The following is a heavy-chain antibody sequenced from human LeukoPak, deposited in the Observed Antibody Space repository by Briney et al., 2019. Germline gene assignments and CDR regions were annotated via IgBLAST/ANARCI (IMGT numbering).Heavy chain of an antibody. Sequence: GGSLRLSCAASGFTITAYAMSWVRQSPGKGLEWVSGIGITSAYIHYADSVKGRFTISRDNSKNTVYLEMSSLRAEDAAVYYCAKDPNGDYVGAFDTWGQGTMVIVSS. V-gene: IGHV3-23*01. CDR3: AKDPNGDYVGAFDT. CDR1: GFTITAYA. D-gene: IGHD4-17*01. CDR2: IGITSAYI. J-gene: IGHJ3*02.